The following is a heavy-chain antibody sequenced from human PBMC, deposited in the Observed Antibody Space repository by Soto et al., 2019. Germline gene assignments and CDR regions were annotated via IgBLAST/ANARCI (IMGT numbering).Heavy chain of an antibody. D-gene: IGHD3-22*01. Sequence: QITLKESGPTLVKPAQALTLTCSFSGFSLSTTGVGVAWIRQPPGKALEWLALIYWDGDERYNPSLKSRLTITEDTSKNQVVLTMANMDPVDTATYYCAHAYHVSGAYYYMFDYWGQGILVTVSS. V-gene: IGHV2-5*02. CDR1: GFSLSTTGVG. CDR3: AHAYHVSGAYYYMFDY. J-gene: IGHJ4*02. CDR2: IYWDGDE.